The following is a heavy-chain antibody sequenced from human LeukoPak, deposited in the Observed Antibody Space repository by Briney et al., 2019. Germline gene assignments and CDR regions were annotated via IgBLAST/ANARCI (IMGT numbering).Heavy chain of an antibody. CDR1: GFTFSSYW. V-gene: IGHV3-7*01. D-gene: IGHD2-15*01. CDR2: IKQDGSEK. Sequence: GGSLRLSCAASGFTFSSYWMSWVRQAPGKGPEWVANIKQDGSEKYYVDSVKGRFTISRDNAKNSLYLQMNSLRAEDTAVYYCARVGCSGGSCYSGRGPFDPWGQGTLVTVSS. CDR3: ARVGCSGGSCYSGRGPFDP. J-gene: IGHJ5*02.